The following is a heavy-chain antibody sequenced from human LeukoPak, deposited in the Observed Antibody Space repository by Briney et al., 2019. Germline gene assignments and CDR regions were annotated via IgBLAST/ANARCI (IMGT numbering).Heavy chain of an antibody. CDR1: GFTFRSSW. Sequence: PGGSLRLSCAASGFTFRSSWMHLVRQVPGKGLVWVSRIDGGGSDTTYADSVKGRFTISRDNAKNTLYLQMNSLRAEDTAVYYCAGFGRGDSYWGQGTPVTVSS. D-gene: IGHD2-21*01. CDR2: IDGGGSDT. V-gene: IGHV3-74*01. CDR3: AGFGRGDSY. J-gene: IGHJ4*02.